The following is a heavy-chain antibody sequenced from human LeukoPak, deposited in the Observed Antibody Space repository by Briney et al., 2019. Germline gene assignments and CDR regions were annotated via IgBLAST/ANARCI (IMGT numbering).Heavy chain of an antibody. V-gene: IGHV1-2*02. J-gene: IGHJ4*02. CDR2: INPNSGGT. D-gene: IGHD3-9*01. Sequence: GASVKVSCKASGYMFSEYGVIWVRQAPGQGLEWMGWINPNSGGTNYAQKFQGRVTMTRDTSISTAYMELSRLRSDDTAVYYCARVGSRLRYFDCLGYWGQGTLVTVSS. CDR1: GYMFSEYG. CDR3: ARVGSRLRYFDCLGY.